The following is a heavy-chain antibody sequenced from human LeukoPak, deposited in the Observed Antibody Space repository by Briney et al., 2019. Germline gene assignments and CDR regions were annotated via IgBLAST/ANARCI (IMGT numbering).Heavy chain of an antibody. J-gene: IGHJ4*02. CDR2: IYTSGST. CDR1: GGSISSGSYY. V-gene: IGHV4-61*02. CDR3: VRSGSEGALDY. D-gene: IGHD3-16*01. Sequence: PSETLSLTCTVSGGSISSGSYYWSWIRQPAGKGLEWIGRIYTSGSTNYNPSLKSRVTISVDTSKNQFSLQLNSVTPDDTAVYYCVRSGSEGALDYWGQGTLVTVSS.